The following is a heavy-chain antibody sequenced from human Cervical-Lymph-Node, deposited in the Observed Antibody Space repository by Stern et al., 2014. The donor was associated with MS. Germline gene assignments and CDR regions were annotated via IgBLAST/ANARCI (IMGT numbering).Heavy chain of an antibody. V-gene: IGHV5-51*01. Sequence: EVQLVESGPEVKRPGESLKISCQASGYTFTSYWVGWVRQIPGQGLEWIAIIFPGGSDIRYTPSFQGQVTISADKSSSTAYSQWNNLKASATAIYYCARQRYFDYWGQGTLVTVSS. CDR3: ARQRYFDY. CDR2: IFPGGSDI. J-gene: IGHJ4*02. CDR1: GYTFTSYW.